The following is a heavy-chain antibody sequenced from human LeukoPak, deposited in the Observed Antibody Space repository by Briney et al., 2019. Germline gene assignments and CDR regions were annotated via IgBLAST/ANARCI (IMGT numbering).Heavy chain of an antibody. CDR1: GGSFSGYY. J-gene: IGHJ4*02. V-gene: IGHV4-34*01. Sequence: PSEALSLTCAVYGGSFSGYYWSWIRQPPGKGLEWIGEINHSGSTNYDPSLKSRVTISIDTSKNQFSLKLSSVTAADTAVYYCARGNLVAATPFDYWGQGTPVTVSS. CDR2: INHSGST. D-gene: IGHD2-15*01. CDR3: ARGNLVAATPFDY.